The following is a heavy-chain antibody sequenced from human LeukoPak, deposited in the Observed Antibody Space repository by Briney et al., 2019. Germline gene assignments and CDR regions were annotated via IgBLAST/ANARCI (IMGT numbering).Heavy chain of an antibody. J-gene: IGHJ4*02. V-gene: IGHV1-69*10. Sequence: VTVSCKASGGTFSSYAISWVRQAPGKGLEWMGKINTILGIANHAQKFQGRVTITPSKSTSTAYMELISLTSADTAFYYCATGGDSSGYYYLTSFDYWGQGTLVTSSS. CDR2: INTILGIA. CDR3: ATGGDSSGYYYLTSFDY. CDR1: GGTFSSYA. D-gene: IGHD3-22*01.